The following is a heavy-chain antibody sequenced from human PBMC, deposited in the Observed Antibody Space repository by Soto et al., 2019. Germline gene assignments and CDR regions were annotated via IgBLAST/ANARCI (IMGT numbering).Heavy chain of an antibody. CDR2: INHSGSV. J-gene: IGHJ5*02. V-gene: IGHV4-34*01. CDR1: GGSFHGYY. Sequence: LSLTCAVYGGSFHGYYWSWIRQPPGKGLEWIGEINHSGSVNFNPTFKSRVSISLDTSKNQMSLQLSSVSAADTAVYYCSKGPQAGYYDSASFYCSVPWGQGTLVTVSS. CDR3: SKGPQAGYYDSASFYCSVP. D-gene: IGHD3-10*01.